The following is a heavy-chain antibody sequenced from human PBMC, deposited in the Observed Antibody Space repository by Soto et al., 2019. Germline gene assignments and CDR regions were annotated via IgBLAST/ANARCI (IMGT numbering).Heavy chain of an antibody. V-gene: IGHV3-11*01. J-gene: IGHJ6*02. Sequence: LRLSCAASGFTFSDYYMSWIRQAPGKGLEWVSYISSSSSTIYYADSVKGRFTISRDNAKNSLYLQMNSLRAEDTAVYYCARDVSRHRVYYYYGMDVWGQGTTVTVSS. CDR3: ARDVSRHRVYYYYGMDV. D-gene: IGHD3-3*02. CDR1: GFTFSDYY. CDR2: ISSSSSTI.